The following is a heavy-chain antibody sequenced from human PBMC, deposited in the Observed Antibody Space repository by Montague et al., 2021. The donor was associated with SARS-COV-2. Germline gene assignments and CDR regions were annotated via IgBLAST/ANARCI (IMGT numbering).Heavy chain of an antibody. D-gene: IGHD4-17*01. CDR3: ARGGTVTTFVDTKRTRRYNWFDP. V-gene: IGHV4-34*01. J-gene: IGHJ5*02. CDR2: VNHSGST. CDR1: GGSFSNYY. Sequence: SETLSLTCAVYGGSFSNYYWSWIRQPPGKGLEWIGEVNHSGSTNYNPSLKSRVTISVDTSKNQFSLKLSSVTAADTAVYYCARGGTVTTFVDTKRTRRYNWFDPWGQGTMVTVSS.